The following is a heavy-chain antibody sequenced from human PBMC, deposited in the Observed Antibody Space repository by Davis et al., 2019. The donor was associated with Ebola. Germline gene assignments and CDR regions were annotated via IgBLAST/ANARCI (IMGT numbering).Heavy chain of an antibody. CDR1: GFTFSDYY. J-gene: IGHJ4*02. V-gene: IGHV3-11*01. CDR3: AREGDGDYVWDY. D-gene: IGHD4-17*01. Sequence: GESLKISCAASGFTFSDYYMSWIRQAPGKGLEWVSYISSSGRTIYYADSVKGRFTISRDNAKNSLYLQMNSLRAEDTAVYYCAREGDGDYVWDYWGQGTLVTVSS. CDR2: ISSSGRTI.